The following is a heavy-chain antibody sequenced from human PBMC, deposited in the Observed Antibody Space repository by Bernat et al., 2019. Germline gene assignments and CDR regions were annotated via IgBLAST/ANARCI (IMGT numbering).Heavy chain of an antibody. D-gene: IGHD3-16*01. J-gene: IGHJ3*01. CDR2: IYWDDDK. CDR1: GFSLTTSGVG. V-gene: IGHV2-5*02. Sequence: QITLKESGPTLVKPTQTLTLTCTFSGFSLTTSGVGVGWIRQPPGEALDWLAVIYWDDDKRYSPSLRSRLTITKDISRNQVVLTMTNMDPLDTATYFCAHIEITFGGVQRVDAFDFWRQGTMVTVSS. CDR3: AHIEITFGGVQRVDAFDF.